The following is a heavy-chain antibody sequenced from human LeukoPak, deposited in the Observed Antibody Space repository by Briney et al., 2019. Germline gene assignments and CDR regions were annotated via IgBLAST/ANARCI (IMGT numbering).Heavy chain of an antibody. D-gene: IGHD1-26*01. J-gene: IGHJ6*03. CDR1: GYTFTGYY. CDR2: TNPNSGGT. Sequence: ASVKVSWKASGYTFTGYYVHRVRQAPGQGIVWMVSTNPNSGGTNYAQKFQGRVTMTRDTSISTAYMELSRLRSDDTAVYYCARDSVGATWGYYYYYYYMDVWGKGTTVTVSS. V-gene: IGHV1-2*02. CDR3: ARDSVGATWGYYYYYYYMDV.